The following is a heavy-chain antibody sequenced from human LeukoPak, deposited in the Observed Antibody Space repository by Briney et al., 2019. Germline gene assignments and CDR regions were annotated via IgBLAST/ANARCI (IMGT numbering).Heavy chain of an antibody. Sequence: GGSLRLPCAASGFTFSSYSMYWVRQAPGKGLEWVSYISSSSSTIYYADSVKGRFTISRDNAKNSLYLQMNSLRAEDTAVYYCARDGIMIFGLSAEDAFDIWGQGAMVTVSS. V-gene: IGHV3-48*01. J-gene: IGHJ3*02. D-gene: IGHD3/OR15-3a*01. CDR3: ARDGIMIFGLSAEDAFDI. CDR2: ISSSSSTI. CDR1: GFTFSSYS.